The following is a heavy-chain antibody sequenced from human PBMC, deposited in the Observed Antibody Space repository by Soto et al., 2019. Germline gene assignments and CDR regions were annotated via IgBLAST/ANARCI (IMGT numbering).Heavy chain of an antibody. V-gene: IGHV1-3*01. CDR3: ARSETDYSRFDH. CDR2: IDAGNGNT. D-gene: IGHD3-9*01. Sequence: QVQLVQSGAELKNPGASVKVSCKTSGYTFTRNAIHWVRQAPGQRLEWMGKIDAGNGNTRYSQKFQGRVTITRDTSASAAYMELSTLRSEDTSIYYCARSETDYSRFDHWGQGTLVTVSS. CDR1: GYTFTRNA. J-gene: IGHJ4*02.